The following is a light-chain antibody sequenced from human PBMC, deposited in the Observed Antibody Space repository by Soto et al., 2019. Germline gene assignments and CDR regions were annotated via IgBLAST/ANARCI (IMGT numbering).Light chain of an antibody. CDR1: SNY. Sequence: QSVLTQPRSVSGSPGQSVTISCTGSSNYVSWYQQHPGKAPKLMIYDVTKRPSGVPDRFSGSKSGNTASLTISGLQAEDEADYYCCSFAGDYTSYVFGPVTKVTVL. J-gene: IGLJ1*01. CDR3: CSFAGDYTSYV. CDR2: DVT. V-gene: IGLV2-11*01.